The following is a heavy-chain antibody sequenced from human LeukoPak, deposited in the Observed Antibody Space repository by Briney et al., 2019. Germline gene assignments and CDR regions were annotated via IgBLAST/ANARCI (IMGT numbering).Heavy chain of an antibody. V-gene: IGHV1-2*02. D-gene: IGHD2-2*01. CDR3: ARDFVVPARPQSYYGMDV. CDR1: GYTFTGYY. CDR2: INPNSGGT. J-gene: IGHJ6*02. Sequence: ASVKVSCKASGYTFTGYYMHWVRQAPGQGLEWMGWINPNSGGTNYAQKFQGRVTMTRDTSISTAYMELSRPRSDDTAVYYCARDFVVPARPQSYYGMDVWGQGTTVTVSS.